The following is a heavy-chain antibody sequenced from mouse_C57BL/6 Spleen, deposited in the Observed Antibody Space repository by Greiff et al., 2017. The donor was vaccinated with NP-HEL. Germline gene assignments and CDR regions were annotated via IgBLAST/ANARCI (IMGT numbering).Heavy chain of an antibody. CDR3: ARRDDYDDFDY. V-gene: IGHV1-80*01. D-gene: IGHD2-4*01. CDR2: IYPGDGDT. CDR1: GYAFSSYW. Sequence: VQLQQSGAELVKPGASVKISCKASGYAFSSYWMNWVKLRPGKGLEWIGQIYPGDGDTNYNGKFKGKATLAADKSSSTAYMQLSSLTSEDSAVYFCARRDDYDDFDYWGQGTTLTVSS. J-gene: IGHJ2*01.